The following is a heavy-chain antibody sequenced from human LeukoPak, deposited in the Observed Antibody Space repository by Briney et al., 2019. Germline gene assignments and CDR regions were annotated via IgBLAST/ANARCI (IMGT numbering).Heavy chain of an antibody. D-gene: IGHD1-26*01. V-gene: IGHV1-18*01. CDR1: GYTFTSFG. Sequence: ASVKVSCKASGYTFTSFGIGWVRQAPGQRLEWMGWISTSTGHTNYTHRLQGRVSMTTDTSTNTVYMEMKSLTSDVSAVYYCARRSGTYSDFDFWGQGTLVTVSS. CDR2: ISTSTGHT. J-gene: IGHJ4*02. CDR3: ARRSGTYSDFDF.